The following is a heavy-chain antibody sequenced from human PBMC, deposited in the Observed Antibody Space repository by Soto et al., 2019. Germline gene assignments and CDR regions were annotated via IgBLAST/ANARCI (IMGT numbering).Heavy chain of an antibody. CDR1: GVPFSPSW. CDR3: TYQGDLYDRLDS. CDR2: IKSRGGGGTT. V-gene: IGHV3-15*07. J-gene: IGHJ4*02. D-gene: IGHD3-22*01. Sequence: EVHLVESGGGLVKPGESLRLSCTLSGVPFSPSWMNWLRQAPGKGLEWVGRIKSRGGGGTTHYAAPLQGRFTISRDDSTNTLDLQMNSLQTEDTAIYYCTYQGDLYDRLDSWGQGTLVTVSS.